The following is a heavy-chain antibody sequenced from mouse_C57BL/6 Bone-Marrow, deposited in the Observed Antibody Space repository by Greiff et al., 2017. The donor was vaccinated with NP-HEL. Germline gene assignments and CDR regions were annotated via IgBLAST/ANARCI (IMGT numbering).Heavy chain of an antibody. CDR2: INPSTGGT. Sequence: DVQLQESGPELVKPGASVKISCKASGYSFTGYYMNWVKQSPEKSLEWIGEINPSTGGTTYNQKFKAKATLTVDKSSSTAYMQLKSLTSEDSAVYYCARDGNSFAYWGQGTLVTVSA. CDR3: ARDGNSFAY. CDR1: GYSFTGYY. V-gene: IGHV1-42*01. D-gene: IGHD2-1*01. J-gene: IGHJ3*01.